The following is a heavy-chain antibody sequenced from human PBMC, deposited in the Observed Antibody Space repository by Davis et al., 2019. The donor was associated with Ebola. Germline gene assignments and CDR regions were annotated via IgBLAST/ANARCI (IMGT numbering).Heavy chain of an antibody. Sequence: GESLKISCAASGFTFSSYGMHWVRQAPGKGLEWVAVISYDGSNKYYADSVKGRFTISRDNSKNTLYLQMNSLRAEDTAVFYCARDLGADCSSASCLEGAFDPWGQGTLVTVSS. CDR2: ISYDGSNK. J-gene: IGHJ5*02. CDR1: GFTFSSYG. V-gene: IGHV3-30*03. D-gene: IGHD2-2*01. CDR3: ARDLGADCSSASCLEGAFDP.